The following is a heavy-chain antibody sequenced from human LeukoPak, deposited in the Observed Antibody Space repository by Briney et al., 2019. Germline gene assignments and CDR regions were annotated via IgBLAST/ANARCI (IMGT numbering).Heavy chain of an antibody. CDR3: VRGRGVKADY. J-gene: IGHJ4*02. D-gene: IGHD3-16*01. CDR1: GYTFTGYY. CDR2: INPDSGGT. Sequence: ASVTASCKASGYTFTGYYMHWVRQAPGQGLEWMGWINPDSGGTNYAQKFQGRVTMTRDTSISTAYMELSRLRSDDTAVYYCVRGRGVKADYWGQGTLVTVSS. V-gene: IGHV1-2*02.